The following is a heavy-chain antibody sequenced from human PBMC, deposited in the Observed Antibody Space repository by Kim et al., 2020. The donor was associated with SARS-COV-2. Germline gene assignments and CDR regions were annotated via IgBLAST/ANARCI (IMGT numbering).Heavy chain of an antibody. CDR3: AKVLGYCSGGSCHNGLLDY. J-gene: IGHJ4*02. CDR1: GFTFSSYA. V-gene: IGHV3-33*06. Sequence: GGSLRLSCAASGFTFSSYAMHWVRQAPGKGLEWVAVIWYDGSNKYYADSVKGRFTISRDNSKNTLYLQMNSLRAEDTAVYYCAKVLGYCSGGSCHNGLLDYWGQGTLVTVSS. D-gene: IGHD2-15*01. CDR2: IWYDGSNK.